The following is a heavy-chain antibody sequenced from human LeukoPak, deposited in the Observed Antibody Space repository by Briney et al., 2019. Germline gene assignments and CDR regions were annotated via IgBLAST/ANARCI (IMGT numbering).Heavy chain of an antibody. CDR2: ISSSSSYI. Sequence: GGSLRLSCAASGFTFSSYSMNWVRQAPGKGLEWVSSISSSSSYIYYADSVKGRFTISRDNAKNSLYLQMNSLRAEDTAVYYCARANSGYDLPRYYYYMDVWGKGTTVTVSS. V-gene: IGHV3-21*01. J-gene: IGHJ6*03. D-gene: IGHD5-12*01. CDR3: ARANSGYDLPRYYYYMDV. CDR1: GFTFSSYS.